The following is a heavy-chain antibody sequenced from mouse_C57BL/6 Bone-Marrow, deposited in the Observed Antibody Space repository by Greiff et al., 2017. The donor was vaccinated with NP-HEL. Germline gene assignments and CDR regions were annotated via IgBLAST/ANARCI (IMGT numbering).Heavy chain of an antibody. J-gene: IGHJ1*03. CDR1: GFTFSSYA. Sequence: EVHLVESGEGLVKPGGSLKLSCAASGFTFSSYAMSWVRQTPETRLEWVAYISSGGDYIYYADTVKGRFTISRDNARNTLYLQMSSLKSEDTAMYYCTRVPPWYFDVWGTGTTVTVSS. CDR3: TRVPPWYFDV. V-gene: IGHV5-9-1*02. CDR2: ISSGGDYI.